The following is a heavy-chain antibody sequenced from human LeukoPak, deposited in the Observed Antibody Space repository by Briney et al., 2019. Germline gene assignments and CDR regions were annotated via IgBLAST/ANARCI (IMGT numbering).Heavy chain of an antibody. CDR1: GYTFTGYY. CDR2: INPNSGGT. J-gene: IGHJ6*02. CDR3: AREHYGGNSNYYGMDV. Sequence: ASVKVSCKPSGYTFTGYYMHGVRRAPGQGVGWMGWINPNSGGTNYAQKFQGRVTMTRDTSISTAYMELSRLRSDDTAVYYCAREHYGGNSNYYGMDVWGQGTTVTVSS. V-gene: IGHV1-2*02. D-gene: IGHD4-23*01.